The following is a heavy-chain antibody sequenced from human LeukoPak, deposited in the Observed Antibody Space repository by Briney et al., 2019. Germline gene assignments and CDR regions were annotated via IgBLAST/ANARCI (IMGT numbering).Heavy chain of an antibody. D-gene: IGHD2-15*01. CDR1: GFTFSSYS. V-gene: IGHV3-30*18. Sequence: GGSLRLSCAASGFTFSSYSIHWVRQAPDKGLEWVAIISYDGSNRYYADSVKGRFTISRDNSKNTLYLQMNSLTVEDTAIYYCAKNADRGAYCRGGSCYPYYYYYMDVWGTGTTVTISS. J-gene: IGHJ6*03. CDR2: ISYDGSNR. CDR3: AKNADRGAYCRGGSCYPYYYYYMDV.